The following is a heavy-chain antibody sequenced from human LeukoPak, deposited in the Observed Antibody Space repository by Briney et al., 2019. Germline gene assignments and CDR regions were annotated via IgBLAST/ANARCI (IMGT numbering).Heavy chain of an antibody. CDR3: VRSLRLYNFDY. CDR1: GGSVSSGSDS. J-gene: IGHJ4*02. CDR2: IYYSGST. Sequence: SETLSLTCTVSGGSVSSGSDSWSWIRQPPGKGLEWVGYIYYSGSTNYNPSLVPRVTMSLDTSKNQFSLKLRSVTAADTAVYYCVRSLRLYNFDYWGQGTLSPSPQ. V-gene: IGHV4-61*01.